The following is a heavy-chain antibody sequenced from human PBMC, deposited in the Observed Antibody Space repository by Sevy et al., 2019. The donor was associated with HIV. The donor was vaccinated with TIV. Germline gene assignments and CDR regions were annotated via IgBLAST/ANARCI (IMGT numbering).Heavy chain of an antibody. V-gene: IGHV3-11*06. CDR1: GFTFSDFY. CDR3: ASEAAAEVFDF. D-gene: IGHD2-15*01. CDR2: ISRGNGYT. J-gene: IGHJ3*01. Sequence: GGSLRLSCAASGFTFSDFYMSWIRQVPGKGLEWVSYISRGNGYTNYADSVKGRFTISRDNAKNLLYLQMNSLRAEDTAVYYCASEAAAEVFDFWGQGTMVTVSS.